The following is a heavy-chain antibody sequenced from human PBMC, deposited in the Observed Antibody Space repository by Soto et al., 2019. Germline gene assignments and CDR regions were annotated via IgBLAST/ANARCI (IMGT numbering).Heavy chain of an antibody. J-gene: IGHJ2*01. V-gene: IGHV3-23*01. D-gene: IGHD1-1*01. CDR3: AKFEGHPLEYWYLDF. Sequence: EVQLLESGGGLVQPGGSLRLSCAASGFTFSAYAMGWVRQAPGKGLEWVSTIHGGGGATHYADSVKGRFTISRDDSKNTVYAQMNRLSAEDTAVYFCAKFEGHPLEYWYLDFWGRGTRVTVSS. CDR2: IHGGGGAT. CDR1: GFTFSAYA.